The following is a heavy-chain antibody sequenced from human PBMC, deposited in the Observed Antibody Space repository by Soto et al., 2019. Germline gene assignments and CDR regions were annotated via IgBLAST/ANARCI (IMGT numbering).Heavy chain of an antibody. CDR1: GFTFSSYA. CDR3: AKGPDRYNDFWSGYWHFDY. V-gene: IGHV3-23*01. D-gene: IGHD3-3*01. CDR2: ISGSGGST. J-gene: IGHJ4*02. Sequence: EVQLFESGGGLVQPGGSLRLSCAASGFTFSSYAMSWDRQAPGKGLEWVSAISGSGGSTYYADSVKGRFTISRDNSENTLYLQMNSLRAEDTAVYYCAKGPDRYNDFWSGYWHFDYWGQGTLVTVSS.